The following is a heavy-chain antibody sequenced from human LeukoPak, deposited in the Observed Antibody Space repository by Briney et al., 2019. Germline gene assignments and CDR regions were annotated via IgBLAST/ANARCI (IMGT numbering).Heavy chain of an antibody. D-gene: IGHD2-15*01. J-gene: IGHJ3*02. CDR1: GFTFSDYY. CDR2: ISSSGSII. CDR3: ARDDPSAATTFDI. V-gene: IGHV3-11*04. Sequence: GGSLRLSCAASGFTFSDYYMNWIRQAPGKGLEWVSYISSSGSIIYYADSVKGRFTISRDNAKNSLYLRMNSLRAEDTAVYFCARDDPSAATTFDIWGQGTMVTVSS.